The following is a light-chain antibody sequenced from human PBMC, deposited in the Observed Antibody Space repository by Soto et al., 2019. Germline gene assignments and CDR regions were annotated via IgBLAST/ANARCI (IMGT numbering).Light chain of an antibody. CDR2: EVS. CDR1: SSDVGSYNL. CDR3: CSYAGSSTLV. V-gene: IGLV2-23*02. J-gene: IGLJ3*02. Sequence: QSALTQPASVSGSPGQSITISCTGNSSDVGSYNLVSWYQQHPGKAPKLMIYEVSKRPSGVYNRFAGSKSGNTASLTISGLQAEDEADYYCCSYAGSSTLVFGGGTQLTVL.